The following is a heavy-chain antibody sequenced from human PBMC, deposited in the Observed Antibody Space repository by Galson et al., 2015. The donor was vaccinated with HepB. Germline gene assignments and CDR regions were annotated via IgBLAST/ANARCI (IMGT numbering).Heavy chain of an antibody. CDR1: GYSFTSYW. J-gene: IGHJ4*02. CDR2: IDPSDSYT. D-gene: IGHD6-19*01. V-gene: IGHV5-10-1*01. Sequence: QSGAEVKKPGESLRISRKGSGYSFTSYWISWVRQMPGKGLEWMGRIDPSDSYTNYSPSFQGHVTISADKSISTAYLQWSSLKASDTAMYYCATKGWSSGWLFYWGQGTLVTVSS. CDR3: ATKGWSSGWLFY.